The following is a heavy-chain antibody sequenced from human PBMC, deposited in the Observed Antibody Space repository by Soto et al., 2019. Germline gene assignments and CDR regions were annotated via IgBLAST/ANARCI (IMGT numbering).Heavy chain of an antibody. CDR2: INPDGSEI. CDR3: ATTDNLAVAGRF. V-gene: IGHV3-7*01. D-gene: IGHD6-19*01. J-gene: IGHJ4*02. CDR1: GFTFSTYW. Sequence: GGSPRLSCEASGFTFSTYWMSWVRQAPGKGLEWVAKINPDGSEIYHVDSVKGRFTISRDNTKNALYLQMNSLRTDDTAVYYCATTDNLAVAGRFRGQGSLVTVSS.